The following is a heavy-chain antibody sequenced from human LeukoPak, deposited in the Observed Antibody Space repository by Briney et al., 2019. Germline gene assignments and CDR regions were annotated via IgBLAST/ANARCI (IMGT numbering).Heavy chain of an antibody. CDR2: VNPNSGGT. CDR3: ARDLYSGYEGGIFY. J-gene: IGHJ4*02. V-gene: IGHV1-2*02. CDR1: GYTFTNYD. D-gene: IGHD5-12*01. Sequence: ASVRVSCKASGYTFTNYDINWVRQAPGQGLEWMGWVNPNSGGTNYAQKFQGRVTMTRDTSISTAYMELSRLRSDDTAVYYCARDLYSGYEGGIFYWGQGTLVTVSS.